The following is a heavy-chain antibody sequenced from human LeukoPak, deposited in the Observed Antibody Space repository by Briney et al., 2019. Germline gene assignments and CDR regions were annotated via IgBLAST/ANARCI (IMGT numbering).Heavy chain of an antibody. CDR2: IYSGGST. V-gene: IGHV3-66*01. D-gene: IGHD6-13*01. J-gene: IGHJ1*01. CDR1: GFTFSSYS. CDR3: ARAASSWYRYFQH. Sequence: GGSLRLSCAASGFTFSSYSMNWVRQAPGKGLEWVSVIYSGGSTYYADSVKGRFTISRDNSKNTLYLQMNSLRAEDTAVYYCARAASSWYRYFQHWGQGTLVTVSS.